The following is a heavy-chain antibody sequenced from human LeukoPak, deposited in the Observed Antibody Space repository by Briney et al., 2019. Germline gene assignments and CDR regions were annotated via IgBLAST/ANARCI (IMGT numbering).Heavy chain of an antibody. J-gene: IGHJ4*02. CDR2: IWYDGSNQ. CDR1: KFTFRNYG. V-gene: IGHV3-33*01. CDR3: ARGPYGDFFFDY. Sequence: GGSLRLSCAASKFTFRNYGMHWVRQAPGKGLEWVGVIWYDGSNQVYADSVKGRFTISRDNSKNMVYLQMNSLRAEDTAVYYCARGPYGDFFFDYWGQGTLVTVSS. D-gene: IGHD4-17*01.